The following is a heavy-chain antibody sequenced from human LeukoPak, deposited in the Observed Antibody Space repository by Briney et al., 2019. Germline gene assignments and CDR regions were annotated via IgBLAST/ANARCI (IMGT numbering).Heavy chain of an antibody. CDR3: ARLEITTVTTSDY. CDR2: IIPIFGTA. V-gene: IGHV1-69*13. CDR1: GGTFSSYA. D-gene: IGHD4-17*01. J-gene: IGHJ4*02. Sequence: SVKVSCKASGGTFSSYAISWVRQAPGQGLEWIGGIIPIFGTANYAQKFQGRVTITADESTSTAYMELSSLRSEDTAVYYCARLEITTVTTSDYWGQGTLVTASS.